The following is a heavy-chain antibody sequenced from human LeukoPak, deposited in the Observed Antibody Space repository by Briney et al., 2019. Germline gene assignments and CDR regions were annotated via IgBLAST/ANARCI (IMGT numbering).Heavy chain of an antibody. J-gene: IGHJ5*02. CDR2: INPNSGGT. V-gene: IGHV1-2*06. CDR3: ARGRGVIAAAGTMRNWFDP. CDR1: GYTFTGYY. D-gene: IGHD6-13*01. Sequence: GASVKVSCKASGYTFTGYYMHWVRQAPGQGIEWMGRINPNSGGTNYAQKFQGRVTMTRDTSISTAYMELSRLRSDDTAVYYCARGRGVIAAAGTMRNWFDPWGQGTLVTVSS.